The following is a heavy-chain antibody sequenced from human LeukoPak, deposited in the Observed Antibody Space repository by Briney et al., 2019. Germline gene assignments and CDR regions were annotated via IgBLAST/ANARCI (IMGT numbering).Heavy chain of an antibody. CDR2: INHSGST. CDR1: GGSFNGYY. V-gene: IGHV4-34*01. J-gene: IGHJ5*02. Sequence: SETLSLTCAVYGGSFNGYYWSWIRQPPGKGLEWIGEINHSGSTNYNPSLKSRVTISVDTSKNQFSLKLSSVTAADTAVYYCARAGYCSSTSCYIKGLNWFDPWGQGTLVTVSS. D-gene: IGHD2-2*02. CDR3: ARAGYCSSTSCYIKGLNWFDP.